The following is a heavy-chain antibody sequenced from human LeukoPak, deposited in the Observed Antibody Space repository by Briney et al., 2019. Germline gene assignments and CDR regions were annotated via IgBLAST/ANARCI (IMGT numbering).Heavy chain of an antibody. CDR2: IIPIFGTA. V-gene: IGHV1-69*05. D-gene: IGHD6-19*01. CDR1: GGTFSSYA. J-gene: IGHJ4*02. Sequence: ASVKVSCKASGGTFSSYAISWVRQAPGQGLEWMGGIIPIFGTANYAQKFQGRVTITTDESTSTAYMELSSLRSEDTAVYYCAGNSEIAGAGTWGFDYGAREPWSPSPQ. CDR3: AGNSEIAGAGTWGFDY.